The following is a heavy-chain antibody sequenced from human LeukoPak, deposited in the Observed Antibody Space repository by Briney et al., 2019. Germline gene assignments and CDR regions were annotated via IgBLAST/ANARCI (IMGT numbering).Heavy chain of an antibody. D-gene: IGHD3-9*01. J-gene: IGHJ5*02. CDR3: ARSAYYDILTGYYSWFDP. V-gene: IGHV1-18*01. CDR1: GYSFTSYG. CDR2: ICAYNGNT. Sequence: ASVKVSCKDSGYSFTSYGISWVRQAPGQGVEWMGRICAYNGNTNYAQKLQGRVTITTDTSTSTAYMELRSLRSDDTAVYYCARSAYYDILTGYYSWFDPWGQGTLVTVSS.